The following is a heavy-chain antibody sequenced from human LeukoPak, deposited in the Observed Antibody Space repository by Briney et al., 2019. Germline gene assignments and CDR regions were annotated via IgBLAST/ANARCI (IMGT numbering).Heavy chain of an antibody. D-gene: IGHD6-13*01. Sequence: ALVKVSFRASGYTFTMYDINWVGQATGQGLERMGWMNPNSGNTGYAQKFQGRVTMTRNTSISTAYMELSSLRSEDTAVYYCARGHPQQQLAHWGQGTLVTVSS. CDR2: MNPNSGNT. CDR1: GYTFTMYD. V-gene: IGHV1-8*01. J-gene: IGHJ4*02. CDR3: ARGHPQQQLAH.